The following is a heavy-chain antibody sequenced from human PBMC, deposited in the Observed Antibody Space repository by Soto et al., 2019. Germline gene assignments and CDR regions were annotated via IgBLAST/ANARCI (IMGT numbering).Heavy chain of an antibody. CDR1: GASVSSNSAA. Sequence: PSQTLSLTCAISGASVSSNSAAWNWIRHSTSRGLEWLGRTYYRSKWYNDYAVSVKSRITINPDTSKNQFSLQLNSVTPEDTAVYYCARVAVKWFGEFFDYWGQGTLVTVSS. J-gene: IGHJ4*02. CDR2: TYYRSKWYN. CDR3: ARVAVKWFGEFFDY. D-gene: IGHD3-10*01. V-gene: IGHV6-1*01.